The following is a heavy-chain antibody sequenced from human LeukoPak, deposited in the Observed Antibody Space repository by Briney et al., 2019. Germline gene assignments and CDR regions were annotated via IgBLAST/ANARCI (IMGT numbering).Heavy chain of an antibody. CDR2: IKYDGNDI. J-gene: IGHJ4*02. Sequence: GGSLRLSCAASGFTFDTYGMHWVRQAPGKGLEWVAVIKYDGNDIYYADSVKGRFTISRDNSKNTVYLQMNSLRAEDTAVYYCARDQSPKWGSGERYFDYWGQGTLVTVSP. CDR1: GFTFDTYG. CDR3: ARDQSPKWGSGERYFDY. V-gene: IGHV3-33*01. D-gene: IGHD7-27*01.